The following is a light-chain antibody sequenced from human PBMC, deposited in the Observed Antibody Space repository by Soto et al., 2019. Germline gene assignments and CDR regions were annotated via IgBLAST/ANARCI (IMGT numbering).Light chain of an antibody. CDR1: RSVGTF. CDR3: QQYSNWPPIT. V-gene: IGKV3-15*01. CDR2: DTS. J-gene: IGKJ5*01. Sequence: IVLTQSPGTLSLSPGERATLSCRASRSVGTFLAWYQQKPGQTPRLLIYDTSTRATRIPARFSGSGSGTEFTLTISSLQSEDFAVYYCQQYSNWPPITFGQGTRLEI.